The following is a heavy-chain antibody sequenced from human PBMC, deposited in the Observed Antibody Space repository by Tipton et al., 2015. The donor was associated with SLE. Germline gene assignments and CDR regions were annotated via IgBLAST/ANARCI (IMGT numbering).Heavy chain of an antibody. D-gene: IGHD6-13*01. J-gene: IGHJ6*03. Sequence: QLVQSGAEVKKPGASVKVSCKASGYTFTSYAMHWVRQAPGQRLEWMGWINAGNGNTKYSQKFQGRVTITGDTSASTAYMELSSLRSDDTAVYYCARDDSSSWYYYYYMDVWGKGATVTVS. CDR2: INAGNGNT. CDR3: ARDDSSSWYYYYYMDV. CDR1: GYTFTSYA. V-gene: IGHV1-3*01.